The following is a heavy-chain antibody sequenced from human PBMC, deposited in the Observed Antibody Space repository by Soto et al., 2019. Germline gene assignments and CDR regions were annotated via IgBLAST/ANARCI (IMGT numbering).Heavy chain of an antibody. J-gene: IGHJ4*02. CDR1: GFTFSSYA. D-gene: IGHD2-15*01. CDR2: ITASSSI. V-gene: IGHV3-48*01. CDR3: GRDREYCSGGRCYETGSDY. Sequence: HPGGSLRLSCTASGFTFSSYAVSWVRQAPGKGLEWVSSITASSSIYYADSVKGRFTISRDNAKNSLYLQMNSLRAEDTAVYYCGRDREYCSGGRCYETGSDYWGQGTLVTVSS.